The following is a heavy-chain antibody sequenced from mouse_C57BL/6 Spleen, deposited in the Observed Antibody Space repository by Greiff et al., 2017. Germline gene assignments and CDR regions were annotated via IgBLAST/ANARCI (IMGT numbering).Heavy chain of an antibody. V-gene: IGHV7-3*01. CDR2: IRNKANGYTT. CDR3: ARFSYGYLYAMDY. CDR1: GFTFTDYY. Sequence: EVHLVESGGGLVQPGGSLSLSCAASGFTFTDYYMSWVRQPPGKALEWLGFIRNKANGYTTEYSASVKARFTISRDNSQSILYLQMNALRAEDSATYYCARFSYGYLYAMDYWGQGTSVTVSS. D-gene: IGHD2-2*01. J-gene: IGHJ4*01.